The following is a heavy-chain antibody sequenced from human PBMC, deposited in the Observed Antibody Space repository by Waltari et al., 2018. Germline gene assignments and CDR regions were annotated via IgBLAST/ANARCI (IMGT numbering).Heavy chain of an antibody. CDR2: MNPNSGNT. Sequence: QVQLVQSGAEVKKPGASVTVSCKASGYTFTRDDLKGVRQATGQGFEWMGWMNPNSGNTGYAQKFQGRVTMTRNTSISTAYMELSSLRSEDTAVYYCARGHPAIRRDYWGQGTLVTVSS. CDR1: GYTFTRDD. V-gene: IGHV1-8*02. CDR3: ARGHPAIRRDY. D-gene: IGHD2-2*01. J-gene: IGHJ4*02.